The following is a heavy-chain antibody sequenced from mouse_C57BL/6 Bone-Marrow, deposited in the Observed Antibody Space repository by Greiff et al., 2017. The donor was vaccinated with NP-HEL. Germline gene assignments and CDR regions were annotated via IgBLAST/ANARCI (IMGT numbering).Heavy chain of an antibody. J-gene: IGHJ2*01. CDR2: IYPRSGNT. D-gene: IGHD2-5*01. CDR1: GYTFTSYG. V-gene: IGHV1-81*01. Sequence: VKLMESGAELARPGASVKLSCKASGYTFTSYGISWVKQRTGQGLEWIGEIYPRSGNTYYNEKFKGKATLTADKSSSTAYMELRSLTSEDSAVYFCARADYSIDYWGQGTTLTVSS. CDR3: ARADYSIDY.